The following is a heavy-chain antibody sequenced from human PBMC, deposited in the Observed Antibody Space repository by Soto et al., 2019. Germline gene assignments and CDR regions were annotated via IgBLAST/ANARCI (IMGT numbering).Heavy chain of an antibody. CDR1: GFTFSSYG. Sequence: GGSLRLSCAASGFTFSSYGMHWVRQAPGKGLEWVAVIWYDGSNKYYADSVKGRFTISRDNSKNTLYLQMNSLRAEDTAVYYCARDRIAAAGFFDYWGQGTLVTVSS. V-gene: IGHV3-33*01. D-gene: IGHD6-13*01. CDR3: ARDRIAAAGFFDY. J-gene: IGHJ4*02. CDR2: IWYDGSNK.